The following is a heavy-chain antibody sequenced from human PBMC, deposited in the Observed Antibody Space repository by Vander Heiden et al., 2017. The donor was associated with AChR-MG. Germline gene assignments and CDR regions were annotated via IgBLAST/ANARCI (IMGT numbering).Heavy chain of an antibody. CDR3: AAGYYYVSGSYYTYYGMDV. J-gene: IGHJ6*02. V-gene: IGHV1-69*04. Sequence: QVQLVQSGAEVKKPGSSVKVSCKASGGTFSRYVISWVRQAPGQGLEWMGRIIPVLGIANYAQKFQGRVTITADKSASTAYMELSSLRFEDTAVYYCAAGYYYVSGSYYTYYGMDVWGQGTTVTVSS. D-gene: IGHD3-10*01. CDR1: GGTFSRYV. CDR2: IIPVLGIA.